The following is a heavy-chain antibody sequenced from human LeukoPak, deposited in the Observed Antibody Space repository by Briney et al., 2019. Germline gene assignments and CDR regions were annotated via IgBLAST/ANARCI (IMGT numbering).Heavy chain of an antibody. V-gene: IGHV3-23*01. Sequence: GGSLRLSCAASGFTFSSYGMTWVRQAPGKGLEWVSAISGSDGSTYYADSVKGRFTISRDSSKNTLYLQMNSLRAEDTAVYYCAKKYSTGLDPWGQGTLVTVSS. CDR2: ISGSDGST. D-gene: IGHD1-26*01. CDR3: AKKYSTGLDP. J-gene: IGHJ5*02. CDR1: GFTFSSYG.